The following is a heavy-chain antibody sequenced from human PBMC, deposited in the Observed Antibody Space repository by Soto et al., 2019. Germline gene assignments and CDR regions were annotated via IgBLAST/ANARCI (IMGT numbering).Heavy chain of an antibody. CDR2: ISSGGST. V-gene: IGHV3-66*01. J-gene: IGHJ4*02. Sequence: GGSLRLSCAASGFTVSSNYMSWVRQAPGRGLECVSSISSGGSTYYTDSVKGRSAVSRDNSKNTLYLQMNGLRAEDTAVYYCARSTYCSGGGCYSGLFDYWGQGTLVTVSS. CDR3: ARSTYCSGGGCYSGLFDY. D-gene: IGHD2-15*01. CDR1: GFTVSSNY.